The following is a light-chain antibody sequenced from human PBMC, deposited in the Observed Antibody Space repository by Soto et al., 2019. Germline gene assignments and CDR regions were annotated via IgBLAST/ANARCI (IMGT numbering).Light chain of an antibody. CDR1: SSDVGYYNF. J-gene: IGLJ3*02. CDR2: DVT. CDR3: CSYAGSYNWV. Sequence: QSALTQPRSVSGSPGQSVTISCSGSSSDVGYYNFVSWYQQYPGKAPKVIIYDVTERPSGVPARFSGSKSVNTASLTISGLQAEDEADYYCCSYAGSYNWVFGGGTKVTVL. V-gene: IGLV2-11*01.